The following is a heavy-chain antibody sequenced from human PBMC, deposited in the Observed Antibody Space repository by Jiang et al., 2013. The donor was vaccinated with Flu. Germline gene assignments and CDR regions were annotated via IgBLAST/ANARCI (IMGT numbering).Heavy chain of an antibody. CDR3: ARGGRRAILNWFDP. V-gene: IGHV4-34*01. Sequence: LLKPSETLSLTCAVYGGSFSGYYWSWIRQPPGKGLEWIGEINHSGSTNYNPSLKSRVTISVDTSKNQFSLKLSSVTAADTAVYYCARGGRRAILNWFDPWGQGTLVTVSS. CDR1: GGSFSGYY. D-gene: IGHD2-2*02. J-gene: IGHJ5*02. CDR2: INHSGST.